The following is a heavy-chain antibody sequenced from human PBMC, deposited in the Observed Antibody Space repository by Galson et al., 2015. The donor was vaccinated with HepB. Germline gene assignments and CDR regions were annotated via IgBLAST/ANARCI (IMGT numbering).Heavy chain of an antibody. CDR3: ARDRPGRGSSWYLDY. CDR1: GGSISSSNW. D-gene: IGHD6-13*01. CDR2: ISHSGST. Sequence: ETLSLTCAVSGGSISSSNWWTWDRQPPGKGLEWIGEIYHSGEISHSGSTNYNPSPKSRVAISVDTSKNQFSLKLSSLTAADTAVYYYARDRPGRGSSWYLDYWGQGTLVTVSS. J-gene: IGHJ4*02. V-gene: IGHV4-4*02.